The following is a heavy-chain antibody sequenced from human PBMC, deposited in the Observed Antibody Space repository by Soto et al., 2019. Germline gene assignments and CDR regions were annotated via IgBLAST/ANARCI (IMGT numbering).Heavy chain of an antibody. J-gene: IGHJ4*02. D-gene: IGHD3-16*01. Sequence: QVQLQESGPALVKPSETLSLTCTVSGGSISSYYWSWIRQPPGKGLECIGYIYYSGSTNYNPSLTIRVTISVDTSKNQFSLKLSSVTAADTAVYYCARRTSGGPFDYWGQGTLVTVSS. CDR2: IYYSGST. CDR1: GGSISSYY. V-gene: IGHV4-59*08. CDR3: ARRTSGGPFDY.